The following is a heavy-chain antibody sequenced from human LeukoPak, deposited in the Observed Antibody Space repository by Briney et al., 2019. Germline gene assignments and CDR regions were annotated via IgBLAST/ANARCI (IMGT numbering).Heavy chain of an antibody. J-gene: IGHJ5*02. CDR3: ARVGGSYSVGNWFDP. Sequence: SETLSLTCTVSGGSISSYYWSWIRQPPGKGLEWIGYIYYSGSTNYNPSLKSQVTISVDTSKNQFSLKPSSVTAADTAVYYCARVGGSYSVGNWFDPWGQGTLVTVSS. CDR1: GGSISSYY. D-gene: IGHD1-26*01. V-gene: IGHV4-59*01. CDR2: IYYSGST.